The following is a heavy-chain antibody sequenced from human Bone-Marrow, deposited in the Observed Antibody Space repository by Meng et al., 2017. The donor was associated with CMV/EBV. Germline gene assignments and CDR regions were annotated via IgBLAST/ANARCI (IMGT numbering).Heavy chain of an antibody. J-gene: IGHJ6*02. D-gene: IGHD3-10*01. CDR3: ARSYTNYYYGMDF. CDR1: GYRFTTYW. CDR2: IYPGDSNT. Sequence: KVSCKGSGYRFTTYWISWVRQMPGKGLEWMAIIYPGDSNTRYGPSFQGQVTISADRSTSTAYLQWSSLKASDTAVYYCARSYTNYYYGMDFWGQGNTVNVTS. V-gene: IGHV5-51*01.